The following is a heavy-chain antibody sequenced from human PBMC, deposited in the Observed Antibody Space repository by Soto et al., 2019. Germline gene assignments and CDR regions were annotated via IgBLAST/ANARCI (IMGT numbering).Heavy chain of an antibody. V-gene: IGHV4-39*01. CDR1: GGSISSSSYY. CDR2: IYYSGST. CDR3: ARRTQRWLQPSGGMDV. Sequence: QLQLQESGPGLVKPSETLSLTCTVSGGSISSSSYYWGWIRQPPGKGLEWIGSIYYSGSTYYNPSLKSRVTISVDTSKNQFSLKLSSVTAADTAVYYCARRTQRWLQPSGGMDVWGQGTTVTVSS. D-gene: IGHD3-10*01. J-gene: IGHJ6*02.